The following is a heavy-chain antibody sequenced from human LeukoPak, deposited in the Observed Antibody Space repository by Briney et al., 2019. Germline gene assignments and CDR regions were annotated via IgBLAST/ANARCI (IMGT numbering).Heavy chain of an antibody. V-gene: IGHV3-48*02. D-gene: IGHD6-6*01. CDR3: AREYSSSSGSVSDC. CDR1: GFTFSNYN. Sequence: GGSLRLSCAASGFTFSNYNMNWVRQAPGKGLEWVSYISSSSSTIYYADSVKGRFTVSRDNAQNSLYLQMNSLRDEDTAVYYCAREYSSSSGSVSDCWGQGNLVTVSS. J-gene: IGHJ4*02. CDR2: ISSSSSTI.